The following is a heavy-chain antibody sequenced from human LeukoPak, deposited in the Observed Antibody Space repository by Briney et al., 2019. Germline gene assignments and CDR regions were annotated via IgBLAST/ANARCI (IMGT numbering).Heavy chain of an antibody. CDR3: ARDPYYDILTGDYMEFTRGYFDY. CDR2: INHSGST. J-gene: IGHJ4*02. D-gene: IGHD3-9*01. V-gene: IGHV4-34*01. CDR1: GGSFSGYY. Sequence: SQTLSLTCAVYGGSFSGYYWSWIRQPPGKGLEWIGEINHSGSTNYNPSLKRRVTISIDTSKNQFSLKLSSVTAADTAVYYCARDPYYDILTGDYMEFTRGYFDYWGQGTLVTVSS.